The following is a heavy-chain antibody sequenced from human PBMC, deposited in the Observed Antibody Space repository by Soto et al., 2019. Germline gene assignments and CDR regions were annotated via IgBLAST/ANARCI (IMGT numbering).Heavy chain of an antibody. CDR2: LYQGLSI. V-gene: IGHV4-34*01. CDR3: ARRVVPAALGL. J-gene: IGHJ2*01. D-gene: IGHD2-2*01. CDR1: SGSFSGYY. Sequence: SETLSLTCAVYSGSFSGYYWSWIRQPPGKGLEWIGELYQGLSIVYNPSLESRVTISGDTSQNQFSLKMSSVTAADTAMYYCARRVVPAALGLWGRGTLVTVSS.